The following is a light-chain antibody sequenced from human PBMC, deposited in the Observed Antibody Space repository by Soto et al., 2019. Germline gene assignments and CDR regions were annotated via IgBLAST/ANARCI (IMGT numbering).Light chain of an antibody. CDR3: SSYTTSSALQV. V-gene: IGLV2-14*01. J-gene: IGLJ1*01. Sequence: QSALTQPASVSGSPGQSITISCTGTSSDVGRYRYVSWYRQHPGKAPKLMIYGVNNRPSGVSNRFSGSKSGNTASLTISGLQADDEADYYCSSYTTSSALQVFGTGTKLTVL. CDR2: GVN. CDR1: SSDVGRYRY.